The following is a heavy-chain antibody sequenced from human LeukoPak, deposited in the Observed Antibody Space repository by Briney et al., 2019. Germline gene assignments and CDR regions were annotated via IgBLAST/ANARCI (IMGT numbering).Heavy chain of an antibody. J-gene: IGHJ5*02. V-gene: IGHV3-74*01. Sequence: GGSLRLSCVASEFTFSNYWIHWVRQPPGKGLVWVSRIRYDGIVTNYADSVEGRFTISRDNAKNSLYLQMNSLRAEDTAVYYCASEGFPRPWGQGTLVTVSS. CDR3: ASEGFPRP. CDR2: IRYDGIVT. CDR1: EFTFSNYW. D-gene: IGHD3-10*01.